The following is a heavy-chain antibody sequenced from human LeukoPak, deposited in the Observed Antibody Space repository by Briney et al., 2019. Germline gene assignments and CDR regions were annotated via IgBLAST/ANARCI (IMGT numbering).Heavy chain of an antibody. D-gene: IGHD3-22*01. CDR1: GYSFTSYW. V-gene: IGHV5-51*01. CDR3: ARQSYDSSGYYYVLDY. J-gene: IGHJ4*02. CDR2: IYPGDSDT. Sequence: GESLKISCKDSGYSFTSYWIVWVRQMPGKGLEWMGVIYPGDSDTRYSPSFQGQVTISADKSISTAYLQWSSLKASDTAMYYCARQSYDSSGYYYVLDYWGQGTLVTVSS.